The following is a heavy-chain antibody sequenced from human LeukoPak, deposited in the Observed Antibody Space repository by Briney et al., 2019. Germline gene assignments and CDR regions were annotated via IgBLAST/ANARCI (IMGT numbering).Heavy chain of an antibody. D-gene: IGHD5-24*01. V-gene: IGHV4-39*01. J-gene: IGHJ4*02. CDR3: ARQDGYNQFDY. CDR2: VYYGGST. Sequence: PSETLSLTCTVSGASINSYYWGWVRQPPGKGLRWIGSVYYGGSTYYNSSLRSRVTISVDTSKNQFSLRLTSVTAADTAVYYCARQDGYNQFDYWGQGTLVTVSS. CDR1: GASINSYY.